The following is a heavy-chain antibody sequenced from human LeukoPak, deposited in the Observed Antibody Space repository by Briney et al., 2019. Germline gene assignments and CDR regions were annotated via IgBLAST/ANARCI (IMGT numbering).Heavy chain of an antibody. CDR3: ARGASIAARHVDY. CDR2: IYPGDTDT. J-gene: IGHJ4*02. V-gene: IGHV5-51*01. CDR1: GYTFTSYW. D-gene: IGHD6-6*01. Sequence: GESLKISCKGAGYTFTSYWIGWVRQMPGRGLGWRGIIYPGDTDTRYRPSCQGQITISADKSISTAYLQWSSLKASDTAMYYCARGASIAARHVDYWGQGTLVTVSS.